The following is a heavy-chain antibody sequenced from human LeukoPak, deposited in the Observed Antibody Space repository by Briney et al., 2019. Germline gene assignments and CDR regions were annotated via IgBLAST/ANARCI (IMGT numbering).Heavy chain of an antibody. CDR3: ARHGDRMDA. CDR1: GGSISSFY. Sequence: SETLSLTCTVSGGSISSFYWSWIRQPPGKGLEWIGYIDYSGSTNYNPSLKSRLTISVDTSKDQFSLKLSSVTAADTAVYYCARHGDRMDAWGQGTTVTVSS. J-gene: IGHJ6*02. D-gene: IGHD7-27*01. CDR2: IDYSGST. V-gene: IGHV4-59*08.